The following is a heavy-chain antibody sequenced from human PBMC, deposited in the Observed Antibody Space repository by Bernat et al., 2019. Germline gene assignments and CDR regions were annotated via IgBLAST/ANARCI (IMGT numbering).Heavy chain of an antibody. D-gene: IGHD2-8*01. CDR2: IKQDGSEK. J-gene: IGHJ6*02. Sequence: EVELVESGGGLVQPGGSLRLSCAASGLTFSNYWMSWVRQAPGKGLEWVANIKQDGSEKYYVDSVKGRFTISRDNAKNSLYLQMNSLRAEDTAVYYCARDRGGGYCTNGVCYNFYYGMDVWGQGTTVTVSS. CDR3: ARDRGGGYCTNGVCYNFYYGMDV. CDR1: GLTFSNYW. V-gene: IGHV3-7*03.